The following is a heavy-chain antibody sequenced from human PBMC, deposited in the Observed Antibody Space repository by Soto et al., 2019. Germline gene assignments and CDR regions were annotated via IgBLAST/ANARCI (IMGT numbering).Heavy chain of an antibody. CDR3: AKGGYIYGLDP. V-gene: IGHV3-23*01. D-gene: IGHD5-18*01. CDR2: ISESGDNA. Sequence: HPGGSLRLSCAASGFPFNTYAMSWVRQAPGKGPEWVSAISESGDNAFYADSVQGRFTISRDNSYNILYLQMNSLRAEDTALYFCAKGGYIYGLDPWGQGTLVTVS. CDR1: GFPFNTYA. J-gene: IGHJ5*02.